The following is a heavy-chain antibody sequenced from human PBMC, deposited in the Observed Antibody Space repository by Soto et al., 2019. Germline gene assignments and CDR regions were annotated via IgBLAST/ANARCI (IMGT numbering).Heavy chain of an antibody. D-gene: IGHD3-16*02. CDR1: GFSFNTNA. CDR3: VKDYRTPSTNWFDP. CDR2: VSGSGGDT. Sequence: GGSLRLSCAASGFSFNTNAMTWVRQAPGKGLEWVSTVSGSGGDTYYADSVKGRFTISRDNSKNTVYLQMNSLRAEDTALYYCVKDYRTPSTNWFDPWGQGTLVTVSS. V-gene: IGHV3-23*01. J-gene: IGHJ5*02.